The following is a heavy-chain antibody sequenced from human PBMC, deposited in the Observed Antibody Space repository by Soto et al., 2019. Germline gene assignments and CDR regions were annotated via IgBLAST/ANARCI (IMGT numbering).Heavy chain of an antibody. J-gene: IGHJ4*02. CDR3: ERLVYDTRLNYMYFDY. Sequence: SETLSLTFAVSGVLISGGNWWTWVRQTPQRGLEYIGEIFHDGTANYYPSFERRVAISVDTSKNQFSLKMTSVTAADTAIYFCERLVYDTRLNYMYFDYWGQGTLVPVYS. D-gene: IGHD3-10*01. CDR1: GVLISGGNW. CDR2: IFHDGTA. V-gene: IGHV4-4*02.